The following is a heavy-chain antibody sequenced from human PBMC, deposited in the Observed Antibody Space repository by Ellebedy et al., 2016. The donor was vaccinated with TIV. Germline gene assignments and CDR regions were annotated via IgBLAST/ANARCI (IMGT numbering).Heavy chain of an antibody. J-gene: IGHJ4*02. CDR3: ARYNSGWKIFDY. CDR1: GDSVSDSSTT. D-gene: IGHD6-19*01. Sequence: MPSETLSLTCAISGDSVSDSSTTWNWIRQSPSRGLAWLGRTYYRSKWYYEYTVSVYSRLTINPDTSKNQFSLQLNSVTPEDTAVYYCARYNSGWKIFDYWGQGTLVTVSS. CDR2: TYYRSKWYY. V-gene: IGHV6-1*01.